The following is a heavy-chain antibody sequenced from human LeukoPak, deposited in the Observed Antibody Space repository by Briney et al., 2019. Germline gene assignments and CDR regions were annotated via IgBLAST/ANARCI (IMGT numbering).Heavy chain of an antibody. CDR2: ISGINTNT. CDR1: GYTFSNYG. D-gene: IGHD6-19*01. CDR3: ARGSRAEWLVPDYYYGMDV. Sequence: ASVKVSCKASGYTFSNYGIHWVRQAPGHGLEWMGWISGINTNTNYAQKVQGRVTMTAGTSTATAYMELRSLRSDDTAVYYCARGSRAEWLVPDYYYGMDVWGQGTTVTVSS. J-gene: IGHJ6*02. V-gene: IGHV1-18*01.